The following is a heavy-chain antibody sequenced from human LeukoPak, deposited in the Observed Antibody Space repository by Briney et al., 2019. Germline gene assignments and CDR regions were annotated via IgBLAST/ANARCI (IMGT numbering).Heavy chain of an antibody. Sequence: PGGSLRLSCATFGFTFSPYWMSWVRQAPGNGPEWVANINQDGRTKYYVDSVRGRFTISRDNAKNSLYLQMDSLRAEDTAVYYCSTERSLGYWGQGTLVTVSS. V-gene: IGHV3-7*01. J-gene: IGHJ4*02. D-gene: IGHD6-13*01. CDR1: GFTFSPYW. CDR2: INQDGRTK. CDR3: STERSLGY.